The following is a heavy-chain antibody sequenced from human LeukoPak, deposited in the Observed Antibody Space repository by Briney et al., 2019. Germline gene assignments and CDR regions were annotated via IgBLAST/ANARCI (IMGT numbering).Heavy chain of an antibody. J-gene: IGHJ4*02. D-gene: IGHD6-19*01. CDR1: GFTFSSYA. Sequence: PGGSLRLSCAVSGFTFSSYAMSWVRQAPGKGLEWVSGISGSGDNTYYADSVKGRFTISRDNSKNTLYLQMNSLRGEDTAVYYCARGHIAVAGFYGAGPSDYWGQGTLVTVSS. V-gene: IGHV3-23*01. CDR3: ARGHIAVAGFYGAGPSDY. CDR2: ISGSGDNT.